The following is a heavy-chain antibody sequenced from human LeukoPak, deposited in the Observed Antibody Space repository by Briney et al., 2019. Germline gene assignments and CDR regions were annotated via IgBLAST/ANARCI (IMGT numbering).Heavy chain of an antibody. CDR1: GFTFSSYW. V-gene: IGHV4-39*07. J-gene: IGHJ4*02. Sequence: PGGSLRLSCAASGFTFSSYWMSWVRQAPGKGLEWIGSIYYTGSAYYNPSLKSRLSISVDTSKNQFSLKLTSVTAADTAVYYCARDNIVILPGARPGYFDYWGQGTQVTVSS. CDR2: IYYTGSA. D-gene: IGHD2/OR15-2a*01. CDR3: ARDNIVILPGARPGYFDY.